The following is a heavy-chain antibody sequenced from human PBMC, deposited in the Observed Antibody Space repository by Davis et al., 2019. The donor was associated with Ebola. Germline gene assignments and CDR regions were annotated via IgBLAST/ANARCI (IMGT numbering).Heavy chain of an antibody. D-gene: IGHD7-27*01. Sequence: GESLKISCAASGFTFSSYAMHWVRQAPGKGLEWVAVISYDGSNKYYADSVKGRFTISRDNAKNSLYLQMNSLRAEDTAVYYCARLTGDFDYYGMDVWGQGTTVTVSS. J-gene: IGHJ6*02. CDR2: ISYDGSNK. CDR3: ARLTGDFDYYGMDV. V-gene: IGHV3-30-3*01. CDR1: GFTFSSYA.